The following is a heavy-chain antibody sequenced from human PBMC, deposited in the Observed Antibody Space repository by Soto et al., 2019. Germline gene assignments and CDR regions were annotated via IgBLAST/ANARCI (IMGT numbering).Heavy chain of an antibody. V-gene: IGHV1-69*13. CDR3: ARGQNYYDSSTFQH. CDR2: IIPIFGTA. D-gene: IGHD3-22*01. Sequence: ASVKVSCKASGGTFSSSAISWVRQAPGQGLEWMGGIIPIFGTANYAQKFQGRVTITADESTSTAYMELSSLRSEDTAVYYCARGQNYYDSSTFQHWGQGTLVTVSS. J-gene: IGHJ1*01. CDR1: GGTFSSSA.